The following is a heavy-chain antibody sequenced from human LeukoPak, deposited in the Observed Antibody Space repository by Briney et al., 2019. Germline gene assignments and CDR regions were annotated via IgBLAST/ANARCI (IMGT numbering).Heavy chain of an antibody. Sequence: SETLSLTCTVSGGSISIGSYYWSWIRQPAGKGLEWIGRIYTSGSTNYNPSLKSRVTISVDTSKNQFSLKLSSVTAADTAVYYCARGGLQRGGGDFDYWGQGTLVTVSS. CDR2: IYTSGST. V-gene: IGHV4-61*02. CDR1: GGSISIGSYY. J-gene: IGHJ4*02. CDR3: ARGGLQRGGGDFDY. D-gene: IGHD3-16*01.